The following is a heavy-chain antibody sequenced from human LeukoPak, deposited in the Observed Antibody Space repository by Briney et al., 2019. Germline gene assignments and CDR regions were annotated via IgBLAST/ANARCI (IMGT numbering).Heavy chain of an antibody. CDR3: ARGDYGGSNFDY. V-gene: IGHV4-59*01. J-gene: IGHJ4*02. CDR2: IYYSGST. Sequence: PSETLSLTCTVSGGSIGSYYWSWIRQPPGKGLEWIGYIYYSGSTNYNPSLKSRGTISVDTSKNQFSLKLSSVTAADTAVYYCARGDYGGSNFDYWGQGTLVTVSS. CDR1: GGSIGSYY. D-gene: IGHD4-23*01.